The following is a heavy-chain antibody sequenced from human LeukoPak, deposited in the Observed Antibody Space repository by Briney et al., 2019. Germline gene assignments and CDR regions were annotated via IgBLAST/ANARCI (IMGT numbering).Heavy chain of an antibody. V-gene: IGHV4-61*05. CDR1: DGSISSNSYY. CDR2: IYYSGST. D-gene: IGHD6-13*01. Sequence: SETLSLTCTVSDGSISSNSYYWSWIRQPPGKGLEWIGYIYYSGSTNYNPSLKSRVTISVDTSKNQFSLKLSSVTAADTAVYYCASSGYSSSWYAFPLDYWGQGTLVTVSS. J-gene: IGHJ4*02. CDR3: ASSGYSSSWYAFPLDY.